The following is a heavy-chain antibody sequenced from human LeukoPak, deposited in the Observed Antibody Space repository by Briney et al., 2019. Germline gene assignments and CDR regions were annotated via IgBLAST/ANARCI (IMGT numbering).Heavy chain of an antibody. V-gene: IGHV3-66*01. CDR2: IYSGGDI. Sequence: PGGSLRLSCAASGFTVSSNYMSWVRQAPGKGLEWVSVIYSGGDIYYADSVKGRFTISRDNSKNTLYLQMNSLRAEDTAVYYCARDAYDNRYSTAMVFFAFDYWGQGTLVTVSS. CDR3: ARDAYDNRYSTAMVFFAFDY. D-gene: IGHD5-18*01. J-gene: IGHJ4*02. CDR1: GFTVSSNY.